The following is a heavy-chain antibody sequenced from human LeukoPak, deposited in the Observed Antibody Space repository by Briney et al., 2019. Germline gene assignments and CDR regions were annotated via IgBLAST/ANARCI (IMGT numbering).Heavy chain of an antibody. V-gene: IGHV3-30*18. CDR3: AKSSGYGDYDHFDY. CDR2: ISYDGSNK. D-gene: IGHD4-17*01. Sequence: PGGSLRLSCSVSGFSFSNYGMHWVRQAPGKGLEWVALISYDGSNKKYGDSVRGRFTISRDNSENTVFLQMNSLRPEDTAVYYCAKSSGYGDYDHFDYWGQGTLVTVSS. J-gene: IGHJ4*02. CDR1: GFSFSNYG.